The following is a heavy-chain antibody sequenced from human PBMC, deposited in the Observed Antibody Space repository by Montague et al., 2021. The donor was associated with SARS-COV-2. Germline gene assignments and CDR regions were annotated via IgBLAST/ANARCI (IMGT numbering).Heavy chain of an antibody. CDR3: ARDGSWYYDSSGYYYRPHLGGGAYYFDY. CDR1: GFTFSSYA. J-gene: IGHJ4*02. CDR2: ISYDGSNK. D-gene: IGHD3-22*01. V-gene: IGHV3-30-3*01. Sequence: SLRLSCAASGFTFSSYAMHWVRQAPGKGLEWVAVISYDGSNKYYADSVKGRFTISRDNSKNTLYLQMNSLRAEDTAVYYCARDGSWYYDSSGYYYRPHLGGGAYYFDYWGQGTLVTVSS.